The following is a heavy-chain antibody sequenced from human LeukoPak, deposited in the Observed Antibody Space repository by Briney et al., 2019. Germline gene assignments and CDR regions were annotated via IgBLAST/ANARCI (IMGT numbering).Heavy chain of an antibody. D-gene: IGHD1-26*01. J-gene: IGHJ4*02. Sequence: LVTVSCTASGGTFSSYAISWVRQAPGQGLEWMGGIIPIFGTANYAQKFQGRVTITADESTSTAYMELSSLRSEDTAVYYCARDPGATYLLDYWGQGTLVTVSS. CDR3: ARDPGATYLLDY. CDR2: IIPIFGTA. CDR1: GGTFSSYA. V-gene: IGHV1-69*01.